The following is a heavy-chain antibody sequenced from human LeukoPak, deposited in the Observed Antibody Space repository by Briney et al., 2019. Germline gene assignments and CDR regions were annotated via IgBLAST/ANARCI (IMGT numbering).Heavy chain of an antibody. CDR1: GFTFSSYS. D-gene: IGHD6-19*01. CDR2: ISGSGGST. CDR3: AIGWEYSSGFDS. Sequence: GGSLRLSCAASGFTFSSYSMSWVRQAPGKGLEWVSAISGSGGSTYYADSVKGRFTTPRDNSKNTLYLQMSGLRAEDTAVYYCAIGWEYSSGFDSWGQGTLVTVSP. V-gene: IGHV3-23*01. J-gene: IGHJ4*02.